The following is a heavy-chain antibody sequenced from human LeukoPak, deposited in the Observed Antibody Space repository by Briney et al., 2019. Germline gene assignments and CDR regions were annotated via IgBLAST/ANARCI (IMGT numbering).Heavy chain of an antibody. Sequence: PGGSLRLSCAASGFTFSTYAMTWVRQAPGKGLEWVSLISGTGGSTYYADSVKGRFTISRDNSKNTLYLQMNSPKGDDTAVYYCAKDSAFYYIDVWGKGTTVIISS. V-gene: IGHV3-23*01. CDR2: ISGTGGST. CDR3: AKDSAFYYIDV. CDR1: GFTFSTYA. J-gene: IGHJ6*03. D-gene: IGHD3-10*01.